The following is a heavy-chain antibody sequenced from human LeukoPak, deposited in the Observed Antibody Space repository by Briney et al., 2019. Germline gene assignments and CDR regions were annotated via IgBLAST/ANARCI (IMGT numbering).Heavy chain of an antibody. CDR2: FDPEDGET. Sequence: ASVKVSCKVSGYTLTELSIHRVRQAPGKGLEWMGGFDPEDGETFYAQKFQGRVTMTEDTSTDTAYMELSSLRSEDTAVYYCATENYQGGMDVWGQGTTVTVSS. CDR3: ATENYQGGMDV. V-gene: IGHV1-24*01. J-gene: IGHJ6*02. D-gene: IGHD3-10*01. CDR1: GYTLTELS.